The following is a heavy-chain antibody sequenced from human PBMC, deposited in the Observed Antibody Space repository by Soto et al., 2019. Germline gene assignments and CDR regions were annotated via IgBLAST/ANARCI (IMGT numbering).Heavy chain of an antibody. V-gene: IGHV1-3*01. CDR3: ARERRELLRYYYYYMDV. CDR1: GYTFTSYA. J-gene: IGHJ6*03. Sequence: ASVKVSCKASGYTFTSYAMHWVRQAPGQRLEWMGWINAGNGNTKYSQKFQGRVTITRDTSASTAYMELSSLRSEDTAVYYCARERRELLRYYYYYMDVWGKGTTVTVSS. D-gene: IGHD2-15*01. CDR2: INAGNGNT.